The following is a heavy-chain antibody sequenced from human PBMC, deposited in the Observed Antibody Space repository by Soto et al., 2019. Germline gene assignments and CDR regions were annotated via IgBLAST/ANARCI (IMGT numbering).Heavy chain of an antibody. D-gene: IGHD5-12*01. V-gene: IGHV3-33*01. Sequence: QVQLVESGGGVVQPGRSLRLSCAASGFTFSSYGMHWVRQAPGKGLEWVAVIWYDGSNKYYADSVKGRFTITRDNSKNTVHLQMNSLKAEDTAVDYCARGGLGIVATFYDFDYWGQGTLVTVSS. CDR2: IWYDGSNK. CDR1: GFTFSSYG. CDR3: ARGGLGIVATFYDFDY. J-gene: IGHJ4*02.